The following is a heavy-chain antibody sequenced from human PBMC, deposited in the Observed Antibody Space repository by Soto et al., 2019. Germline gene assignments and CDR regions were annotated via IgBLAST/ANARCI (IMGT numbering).Heavy chain of an antibody. CDR2: IYNSGNS. CDR1: GGSISRGGFS. Sequence: QLQLQESGSRLVKPSQTLSLTCAVSGGSISRGGFSWSWIRQPPGKGLEWIGYIYNSGNSYYNPSLESRVTMSIDRSKSHFSLNLTSRTAADTAVYYCAVSGKAGMDVWGQGTKVTVSS. J-gene: IGHJ6*02. D-gene: IGHD3-10*01. V-gene: IGHV4-30-2*01. CDR3: AVSGKAGMDV.